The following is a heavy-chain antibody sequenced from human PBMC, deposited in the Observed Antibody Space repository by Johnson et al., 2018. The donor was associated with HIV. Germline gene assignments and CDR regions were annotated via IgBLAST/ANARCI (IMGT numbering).Heavy chain of an antibody. J-gene: IGHJ3*02. CDR3: AKDMAAQGAFDI. Sequence: VQLVESGGGVVRPGGSLRLSCAVSGFTFDDYAMHWVRQAPGKGLEWVSGISWNSGSTYYADSVKGRFTISRDNSKNSLYLQMNSLRTEDTALYYCAKDMAAQGAFDIWGQGTMVTVSS. V-gene: IGHV3-43*02. CDR2: ISWNSGST. CDR1: GFTFDDYA.